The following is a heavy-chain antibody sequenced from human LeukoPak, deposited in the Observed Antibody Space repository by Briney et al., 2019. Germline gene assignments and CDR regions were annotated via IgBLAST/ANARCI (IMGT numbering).Heavy chain of an antibody. Sequence: AVKVSCKASLGTFSTSALSWVRQAPRQGLEWVGGIIPIFVTANYTQKFQGRVPITADEPTSTAYMELSSLRSEDTAVYYCARDLNTAMLNGGDYLGQGALGTVSS. CDR2: IIPIFVTA. V-gene: IGHV1-69*01. CDR1: LGTFSTSA. CDR3: ARDLNTAMLNGGDY. J-gene: IGHJ4*02. D-gene: IGHD5-18*01.